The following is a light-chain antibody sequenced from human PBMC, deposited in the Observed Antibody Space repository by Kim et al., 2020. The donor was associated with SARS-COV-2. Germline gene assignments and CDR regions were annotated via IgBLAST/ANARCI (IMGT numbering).Light chain of an antibody. CDR2: EVS. CDR1: SSDVGSYNL. V-gene: IGLV2-23*02. Sequence: GQSLTISGTGTSSDVGSYNLASWYQQHPGKAPKLMIYEVSKRPSGVSNRFSGSKSGNTASLTISGLQAEDEADYYCCSYAGSSTLVFGGGTQLTVL. J-gene: IGLJ2*01. CDR3: CSYAGSSTLV.